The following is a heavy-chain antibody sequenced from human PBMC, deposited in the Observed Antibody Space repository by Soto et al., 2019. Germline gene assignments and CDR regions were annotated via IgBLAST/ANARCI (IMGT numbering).Heavy chain of an antibody. J-gene: IGHJ4*02. CDR2: INHSGST. D-gene: IGHD3-22*01. V-gene: IGHV4-34*01. CDR1: GSTFSWDC. CDR3: ARGRKYYYDSSGYRRYFDY. Sequence: PSQTLSLSCAVYGSTFSWDCAGWIRKTPGKGLEWIGEINHSGSTNYNPSLKSRVTISVDTSKNQFSLKLSSVTAADTAVYYCARGRKYYYDSSGYRRYFDYWGQGTLVTVSS.